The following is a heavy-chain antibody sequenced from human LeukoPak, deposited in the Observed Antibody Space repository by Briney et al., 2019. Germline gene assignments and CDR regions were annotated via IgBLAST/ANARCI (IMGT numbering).Heavy chain of an antibody. CDR3: ARDTTEWERRFDY. D-gene: IGHD1-26*01. V-gene: IGHV1-46*01. Sequence: ASVKVSCKASGYTFTSYYMHWMRQAPGQGLEWMGIINPSGGSTSYAQKFQGRVTMTRDTSTSTVYMELSSLRSEVTAVYYCARDTTEWERRFDYWGQGTLVTVSS. CDR2: INPSGGST. J-gene: IGHJ4*02. CDR1: GYTFTSYY.